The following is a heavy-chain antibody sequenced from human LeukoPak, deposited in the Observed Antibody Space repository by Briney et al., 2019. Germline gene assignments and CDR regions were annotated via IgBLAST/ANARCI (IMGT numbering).Heavy chain of an antibody. D-gene: IGHD2-2*01. V-gene: IGHV4-34*01. Sequence: PSETLSLTCAVYGGSFSGYYWSWIRQPPGKGLEWIGEINHSGSTNYNPSLKSRVTISVDTSKNQFSLKLSSVTAADTAVYYCARRPYCSSTSCRINYFDYWGQGTLVTVSS. CDR1: GGSFSGYY. CDR2: INHSGST. J-gene: IGHJ4*02. CDR3: ARRPYCSSTSCRINYFDY.